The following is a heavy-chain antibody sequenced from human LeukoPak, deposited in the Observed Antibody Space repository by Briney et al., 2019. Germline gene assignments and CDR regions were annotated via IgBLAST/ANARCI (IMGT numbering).Heavy chain of an antibody. CDR2: IYNTGSA. J-gene: IGHJ6*02. D-gene: IGHD2-2*01. Sequence: PSETLSLTCAVSGGSISSGTHYWNRIRQHPGQGLEWIGHIYNTGSAYYNPSLMSRVSISIDTSENQFSLKLSSVTAADTAVYYCASTHCASPSCYSYYYSGLDVWGQGTTVIVSS. CDR1: GGSISSGTHY. V-gene: IGHV4-31*11. CDR3: ASTHCASPSCYSYYYSGLDV.